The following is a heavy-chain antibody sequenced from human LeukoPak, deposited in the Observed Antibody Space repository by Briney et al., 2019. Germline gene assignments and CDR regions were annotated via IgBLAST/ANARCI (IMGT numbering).Heavy chain of an antibody. CDR1: SGFISSYY. D-gene: IGHD3-10*01. CDR2: IYYTGST. V-gene: IGHV4-59*01. J-gene: IGHJ6*03. CDR3: ARLHHDYGSGTYGGAYNYYMDV. Sequence: PSETLSLTCSVSSGFISSYYWTWIRQSPGKGPEWIGYIYYTGSTSYNPSLQSRVTISVDTSKNQFSLRLNSVTAADTAVYYCARLHHDYGSGTYGGAYNYYMDVWGKGTTVTVSS.